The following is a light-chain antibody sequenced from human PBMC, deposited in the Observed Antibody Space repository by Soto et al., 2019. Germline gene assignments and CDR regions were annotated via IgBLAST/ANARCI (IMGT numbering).Light chain of an antibody. Sequence: QSVLTQPPSVSGAPGQRVTISCTGSSSNIGAGFDVHWYQQLPGTAPKHLIYGNVDRPSGVPDRFSGSKSGTSASLAITGLQAEDEADYYCQSYDSSLSGYVFGTGTKLTVL. J-gene: IGLJ1*01. CDR3: QSYDSSLSGYV. V-gene: IGLV1-40*01. CDR1: SSNIGAGFD. CDR2: GNV.